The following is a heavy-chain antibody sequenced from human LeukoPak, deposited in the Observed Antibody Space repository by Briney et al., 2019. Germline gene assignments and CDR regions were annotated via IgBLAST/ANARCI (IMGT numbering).Heavy chain of an antibody. D-gene: IGHD2-2*01. CDR1: GFTFSSYS. Sequence: PGGSLRLSCAASGFTFSSYSMNWVRQAPGKGLEWVSSISSSSSYIYYADSVKGRFTISRDNAKNSLYLQMNSLRAEDTAVYYCASVDTACSSTSSYYPWGQGTLVTVSS. CDR2: ISSSSSYI. J-gene: IGHJ5*02. CDR3: ASVDTACSSTSSYYP. V-gene: IGHV3-21*01.